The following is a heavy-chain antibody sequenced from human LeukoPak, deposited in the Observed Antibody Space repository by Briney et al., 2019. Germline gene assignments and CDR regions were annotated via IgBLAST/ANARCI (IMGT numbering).Heavy chain of an antibody. Sequence: ASVKVSCKASGYTFNSYGIIWVRQAPGQGLEWMGIINPSGGSTSYAQKFQGRVTMTRDMSTSTVYMELSSLRSEDTAVYYCAREGIAAAGSDNWFDPWGQGTLVTVSS. D-gene: IGHD6-13*01. CDR1: GYTFNSYG. CDR2: INPSGGST. V-gene: IGHV1-46*02. CDR3: AREGIAAAGSDNWFDP. J-gene: IGHJ5*02.